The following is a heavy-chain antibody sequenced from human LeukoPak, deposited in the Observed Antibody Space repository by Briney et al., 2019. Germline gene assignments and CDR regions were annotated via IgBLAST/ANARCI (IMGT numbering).Heavy chain of an antibody. V-gene: IGHV3-52*01. Sequence: PGWSVSLSCAASGFTFRHSWMHWVCQAPAKGLEWVADIKDCGGEKCYVDSVRGRLTISRDNAKNALYLQVNSLRAEDMTVYYCVRGVGSSTSCYVRAFDIWGQGTMVTVSS. D-gene: IGHD2-2*01. J-gene: IGHJ3*02. CDR1: GFTFRHSW. CDR3: VRGVGSSTSCYVRAFDI. CDR2: IKDCGGEK.